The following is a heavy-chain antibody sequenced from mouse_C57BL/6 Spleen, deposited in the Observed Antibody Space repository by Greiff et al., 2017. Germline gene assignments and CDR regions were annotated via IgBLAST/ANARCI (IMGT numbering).Heavy chain of an antibody. J-gene: IGHJ2*01. CDR3: ARRDDYFDY. CDR1: GYAFSSSW. Sequence: VQLQQSGPELVKPGASVKISCKASGYAFSSSWMNWVKQRPGQGLEWIGRIYPGDGDTNYNGKFKGKATLTADKSSSTAYMQLSSLTSEDSAVYFCARRDDYFDYWGQGTTLTVSS. CDR2: IYPGDGDT. V-gene: IGHV1-82*01.